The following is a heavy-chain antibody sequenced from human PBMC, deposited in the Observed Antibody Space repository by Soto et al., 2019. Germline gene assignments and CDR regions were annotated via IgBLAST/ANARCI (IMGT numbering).Heavy chain of an antibody. J-gene: IGHJ4*02. V-gene: IGHV3-23*01. CDR1: GFTFSSCV. Sequence: EVHLLESGGGLVQPGESLRLSGGASGFTFSSCVMSWVRQAPGKGLEWVSCITDSGTGTYYADSVKGRFTISRDNSKNTMYLQMNNLRAEDTGVYYCAKGLINGRWYAADWGQGTLVTVSS. D-gene: IGHD6-13*01. CDR3: AKGLINGRWYAAD. CDR2: ITDSGTGT.